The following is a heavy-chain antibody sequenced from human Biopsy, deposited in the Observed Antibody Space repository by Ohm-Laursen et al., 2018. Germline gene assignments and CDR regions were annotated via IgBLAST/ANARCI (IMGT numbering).Heavy chain of an antibody. CDR2: SIPILGTG. J-gene: IGHJ1*01. CDR3: ATKLTGYFNH. CDR1: GGTFSNYG. D-gene: IGHD3-9*01. V-gene: IGHV1-69*06. Sequence: SVKVSCKAPGGTFSNYGVNWVRQAPGQGLEWLGGSIPILGTGNYAQKFQDRVTVAADTSTSTATMELRSLRSDDTAVYYCATKLTGYFNHWGQGTLVIVSS.